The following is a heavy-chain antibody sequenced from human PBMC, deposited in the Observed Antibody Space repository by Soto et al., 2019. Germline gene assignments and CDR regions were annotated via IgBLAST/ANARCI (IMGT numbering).Heavy chain of an antibody. CDR3: ARVIAATDTISVWFDP. CDR1: GGSISSGGYS. CDR2: IYHSGST. J-gene: IGHJ5*02. V-gene: IGHV4-30-2*01. D-gene: IGHD6-13*01. Sequence: SETLSLTCAVSGGSISSGGYSWSWIRQPPGKGLEWIGYIYHSGSTYYNPSLKSRVTISVDRSKNQFSLKLNSVTAADTAVYYCARVIAATDTISVWFDPWGQGTLVTVSA.